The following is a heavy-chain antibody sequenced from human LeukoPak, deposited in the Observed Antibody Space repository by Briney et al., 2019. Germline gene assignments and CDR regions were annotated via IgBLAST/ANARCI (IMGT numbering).Heavy chain of an antibody. CDR2: IYYSGST. D-gene: IGHD3-9*01. Sequence: PSETLSLTCTVSGGSISSYYWSWIRQPPGKGLEWIGYIYYSGSTNYNPSLKSRVTISVDTSKNQFSLKLSSVTAADTAVYYCARTSKGDILTGYPDNWFDPWGQGTLVTVSS. V-gene: IGHV4-59*01. CDR1: GGSISSYY. J-gene: IGHJ5*02. CDR3: ARTSKGDILTGYPDNWFDP.